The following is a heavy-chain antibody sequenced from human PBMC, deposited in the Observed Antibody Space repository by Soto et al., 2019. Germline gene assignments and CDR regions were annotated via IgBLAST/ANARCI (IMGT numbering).Heavy chain of an antibody. J-gene: IGHJ4*02. V-gene: IGHV4-59*08. D-gene: IGHD7-27*01. Sequence: SETLSLTCTVSGDSINTYYWSWIRQPPGKGLEWIGYIYYSGNTYYNPSLKSRVAISVDTSKNQFSLKLSSVSAADTAVYYCARGPSGDKVDYWGQGTLVTVSS. CDR2: IYYSGNT. CDR3: ARGPSGDKVDY. CDR1: GDSINTYY.